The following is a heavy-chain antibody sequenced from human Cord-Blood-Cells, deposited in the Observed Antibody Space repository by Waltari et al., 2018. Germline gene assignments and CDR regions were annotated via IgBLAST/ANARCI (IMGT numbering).Heavy chain of an antibody. D-gene: IGHD6-13*01. CDR2: RKQDGSEK. Sequence: EVQLVESGGGLVQPGGSLRLSCAASGFTFSSYGMRWVRQAPGKGLEWVANRKQDGSEKYYVDSVKGRFTISRDNAKKSLYLQMNSLRAEDTAVYYCARDFSSSWYYFDYWGQGTLVTVSS. V-gene: IGHV3-7*01. CDR3: ARDFSSSWYYFDY. J-gene: IGHJ4*02. CDR1: GFTFSSYG.